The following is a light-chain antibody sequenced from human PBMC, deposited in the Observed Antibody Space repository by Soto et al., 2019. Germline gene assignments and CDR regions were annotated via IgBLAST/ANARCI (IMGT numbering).Light chain of an antibody. CDR1: SSDVGGYNY. V-gene: IGLV2-14*01. CDR2: EVS. CDR3: SSYTSSSTYV. Sequence: QSVLTQPASVSGSPGQSITRSCTGTSSDVGGYNYVSWYQQHPGKAPKLMIYEVSNRPSGVSNRFSGSKSGNTASLTISGLQAEDEADYYCSSYTSSSTYVFGTGTKVTVL. J-gene: IGLJ1*01.